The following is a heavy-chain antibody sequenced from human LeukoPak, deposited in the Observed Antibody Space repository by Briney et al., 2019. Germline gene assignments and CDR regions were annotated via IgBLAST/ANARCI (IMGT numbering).Heavy chain of an antibody. CDR1: GFTFSSHR. J-gene: IGHJ4*02. CDR3: ARDNDYYDSSGYYLDY. Sequence: GGSLRLSCAASGFTFSSHRMNWVSQAPGKGLEWVSSISGSSNYIHSADSVKGRFTISRDNTKNSLYLQMNSLRAEDTAVYYCARDNDYYDSSGYYLDYWGQGTLVTVSS. V-gene: IGHV3-21*01. D-gene: IGHD3-22*01. CDR2: ISGSSNYI.